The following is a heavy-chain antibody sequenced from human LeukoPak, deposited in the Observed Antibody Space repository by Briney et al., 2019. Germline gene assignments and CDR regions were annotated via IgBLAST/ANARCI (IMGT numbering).Heavy chain of an antibody. D-gene: IGHD3-22*01. Sequence: GASVKVSCKASGGTFSSYAIIWVRQAPGQGLEWMGRIIPILGIANYAQKFQGRVTITADKSTSTAYMELSSLRSEDTAVYYCARSTYYYDSSGYYYWGQGTLVTVSS. CDR1: GGTFSSYA. CDR2: IIPILGIA. J-gene: IGHJ4*02. V-gene: IGHV1-69*04. CDR3: ARSTYYYDSSGYYY.